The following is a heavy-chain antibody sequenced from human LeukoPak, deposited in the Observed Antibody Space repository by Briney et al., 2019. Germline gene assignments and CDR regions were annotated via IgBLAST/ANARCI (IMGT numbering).Heavy chain of an antibody. J-gene: IGHJ4*02. CDR2: ITPYTNNT. V-gene: IGHV1-18*01. Sequence: GASVTVSCKASGYTFTSYIINWVRQAPGQGPEWMGWITPYTNNTNSAQKFQGRVTMTTDTSTSTAYMELINLRSGDTAVYSCAMPAGYSYGGDFDCWGQGNLVTVSP. CDR3: AMPAGYSYGGDFDC. D-gene: IGHD5-18*01. CDR1: GYTFTSYI.